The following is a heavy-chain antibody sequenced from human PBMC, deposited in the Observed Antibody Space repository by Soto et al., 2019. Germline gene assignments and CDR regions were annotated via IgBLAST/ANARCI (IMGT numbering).Heavy chain of an antibody. D-gene: IGHD6-13*01. CDR1: GFTFSSYA. Sequence: ESGGGVVQPGRSLRLSCAASGFTFSSYAMHWVRQAPGKGLEWVAVISYDGRNTYYADSVKGRFTISRDNSKNTLYLQMNSLRAEDTAVYYCARDLGAYSSSGRYYYGMDVWGQGTTVTVSS. CDR2: ISYDGRNT. J-gene: IGHJ6*02. V-gene: IGHV3-30-3*01. CDR3: ARDLGAYSSSGRYYYGMDV.